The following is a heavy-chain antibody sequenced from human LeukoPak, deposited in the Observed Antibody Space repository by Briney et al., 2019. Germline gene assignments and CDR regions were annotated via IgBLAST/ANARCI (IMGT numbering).Heavy chain of an antibody. Sequence: GGSLRLSCAASGFTVSINYMSWVRQAPGQGLEWVSVIYSGGNTYYPDSVKGRFTISRDNSKNTLYLQMNSLRVDDTAVYYCARVGGSSLLSPMDVWGQGTTVTVSS. D-gene: IGHD2/OR15-2a*01. V-gene: IGHV3-53*01. CDR3: ARVGGSSLLSPMDV. CDR1: GFTVSINY. CDR2: IYSGGNT. J-gene: IGHJ6*02.